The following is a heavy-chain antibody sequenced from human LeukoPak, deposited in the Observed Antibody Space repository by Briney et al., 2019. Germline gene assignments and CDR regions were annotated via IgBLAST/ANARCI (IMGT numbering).Heavy chain of an antibody. Sequence: GGSLRLSCAAPGFTFTSYSMNWVCQAPGKGLEWVSSISSSSSYIYYADSVKGRFTISRDNAKNSLYLQMNSLRAEDTAVYYCARDLSWELPTYDAFDIWGQGTMVTVSS. J-gene: IGHJ3*02. V-gene: IGHV3-21*01. CDR2: ISSSSSYI. CDR3: ARDLSWELPTYDAFDI. D-gene: IGHD1-26*01. CDR1: GFTFTSYS.